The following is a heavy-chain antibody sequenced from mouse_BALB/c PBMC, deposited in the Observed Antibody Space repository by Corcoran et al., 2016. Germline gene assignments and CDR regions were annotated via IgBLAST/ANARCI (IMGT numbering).Heavy chain of an antibody. V-gene: IGHV14-3*02. Sequence: EVQLQQSGAELVQPGASVQLSCTASGFNIKDTYMHWVKQRPEQGLAWIGRIDPANGNTKYDPKFQGKATITADTSSNTAYLQLSSLTSDDTAVYYCARWDWYCDVWGAGTTVTVSS. CDR3: ARWDWYCDV. CDR2: IDPANGNT. CDR1: GFNIKDTY. J-gene: IGHJ1*01.